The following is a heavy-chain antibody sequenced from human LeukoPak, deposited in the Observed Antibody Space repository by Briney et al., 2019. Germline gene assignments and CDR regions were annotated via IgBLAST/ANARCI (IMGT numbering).Heavy chain of an antibody. J-gene: IGHJ4*02. D-gene: IGHD5-18*01. CDR2: IYYSGST. CDR3: ARRDSYGYFDY. Sequence: PSETLSLTCTVSGGSISSYCWSWIRQPPGKGLEWIGYIYYSGSTNYNPSLKSRVTISVDTSKNQFSLKLSSVTAADTAVYYCARRDSYGYFDYWGQGTLVTVSS. V-gene: IGHV4-59*01. CDR1: GGSISSYC.